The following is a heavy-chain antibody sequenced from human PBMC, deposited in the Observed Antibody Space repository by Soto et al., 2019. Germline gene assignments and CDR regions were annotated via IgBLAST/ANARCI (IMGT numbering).Heavy chain of an antibody. CDR1: GYTFTSYG. V-gene: IGHV1-18*01. CDR2: ISAYNGNT. CDR3: ARAQRSQWLRFSGFGDASYQPFDY. D-gene: IGHD5-12*01. Sequence: ASVKVSCKASGYTFTSYGISWVRQAPGQGLEWMGWISAYNGNTNYAQKLQGRVTMTTDKSTSTAYMELRSLRSDDTAVYYCARAQRSQWLRFSGFGDASYQPFDYWGQGTLVTVSS. J-gene: IGHJ4*02.